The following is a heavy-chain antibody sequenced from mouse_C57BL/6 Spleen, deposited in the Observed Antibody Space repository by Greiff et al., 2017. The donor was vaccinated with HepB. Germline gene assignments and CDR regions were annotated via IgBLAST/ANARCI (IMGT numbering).Heavy chain of an antibody. V-gene: IGHV5-16*01. J-gene: IGHJ1*03. Sequence: EVMLVASEGGLVQPGSSMKLSCTASGFTFSDYYMAWVRQVPEKGLEWVANINYDGSSTYYLDSLKSRFIISRDNAKNILYLQMSSLKSEDTATYYCAREAGYFDVWGTGTTVTVSS. CDR2: INYDGSST. CDR3: AREAGYFDV. CDR1: GFTFSDYY.